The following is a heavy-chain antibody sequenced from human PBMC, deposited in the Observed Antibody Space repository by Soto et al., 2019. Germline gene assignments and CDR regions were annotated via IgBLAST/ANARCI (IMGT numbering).Heavy chain of an antibody. V-gene: IGHV1-69*01. J-gene: IGHJ3*02. CDR2: IIPIFVTA. CDR1: GGTFSSYA. D-gene: IGHD2-21*01. Sequence: QVQLVQSGAEVKKPGSSVKVSCKASGGTFSSYAISWVRQAPGQGLEWMGGIIPIFVTANYAQKFQGRVTITADESTSTDYMGLSSLRSEDTAVYYCARLCSGTYCGVVDIWGQGTMVTVSS. CDR3: ARLCSGTYCGVVDI.